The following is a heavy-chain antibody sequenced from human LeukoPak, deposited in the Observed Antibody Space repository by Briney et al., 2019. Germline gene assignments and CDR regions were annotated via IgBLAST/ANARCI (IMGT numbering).Heavy chain of an antibody. V-gene: IGHV4-34*01. CDR3: ARGRGGVRGALSHYYYYYMDV. D-gene: IGHD3-10*01. CDR1: GGSFSGYY. J-gene: IGHJ6*03. CDR2: INNSGST. Sequence: SETLSLTCAVYGGSFSGYYWSWIRQPPGKGLEWIGEINNSGSTNYNPSLKSRVTISVDTSKNQFSLKLSSVTAADTAVYYCARGRGGVRGALSHYYYYYMDVWGKGTTVTVSS.